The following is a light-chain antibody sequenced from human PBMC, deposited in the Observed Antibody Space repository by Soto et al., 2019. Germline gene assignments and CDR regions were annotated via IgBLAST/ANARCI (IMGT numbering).Light chain of an antibody. CDR2: DAS. J-gene: IGKJ1*01. CDR3: QQFNSYST. CDR1: QSISNW. Sequence: DIPMTQSPSTLSASVGDRVTITCRASQSISNWLAWYQQKPGKAPKLLIDDASSLESGVPSRFSGSGSGTEFPLTISSLQSYDFATYYCQQFNSYSTFGQGTKVEIK. V-gene: IGKV1-5*01.